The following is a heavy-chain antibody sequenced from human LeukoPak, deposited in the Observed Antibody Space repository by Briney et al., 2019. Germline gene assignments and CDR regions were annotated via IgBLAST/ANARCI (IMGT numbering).Heavy chain of an antibody. V-gene: IGHV4-59*01. Sequence: PSETLSLTCTVSGAAISPYYWSWIRKTPGKGLEWIGYILYSGTTTNYTPSLKSRVTISVDTSKNQFSLKLSSVTAADTAVYYCARVGDWNDLVYWGQGTLVTVSS. CDR1: GAAISPYY. CDR3: ARVGDWNDLVY. D-gene: IGHD1-1*01. J-gene: IGHJ4*02. CDR2: ILYSGTT.